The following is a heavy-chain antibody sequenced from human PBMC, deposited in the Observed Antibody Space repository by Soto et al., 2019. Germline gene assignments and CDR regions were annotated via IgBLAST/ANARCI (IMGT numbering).Heavy chain of an antibody. CDR2: ISSSGSTI. J-gene: IGHJ4*02. CDR3: ARDTENGDLDY. Sequence: GSLRLSCAASGFTFSSYEMNWVRQAPGKGLEWVSYISSSGSTIYYADSVKGRFTISRDNAKNSLYLQMNSLRAEDTAVYYCARDTENGDLDYWGQGTLVTVSS. V-gene: IGHV3-48*03. CDR1: GFTFSSYE. D-gene: IGHD4-17*01.